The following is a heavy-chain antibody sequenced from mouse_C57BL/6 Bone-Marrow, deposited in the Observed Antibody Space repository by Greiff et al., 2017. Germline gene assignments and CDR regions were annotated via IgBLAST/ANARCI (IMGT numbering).Heavy chain of an antibody. CDR2: IYPGSGNT. CDR1: GYTFTDYY. D-gene: IGHD2-12*01. V-gene: IGHV1-76*01. Sequence: QVQLQQSGAELVRPGASVKLSCKASGYTFTDYYINWVKQRPGQGLEWIARIYPGSGNTYYNEKFKGKDTLTADKSSSTAYMQLSSLTSEDSAVYVCARHRYDGLWYFDVWGTGTTVTVSS. CDR3: ARHRYDGLWYFDV. J-gene: IGHJ1*03.